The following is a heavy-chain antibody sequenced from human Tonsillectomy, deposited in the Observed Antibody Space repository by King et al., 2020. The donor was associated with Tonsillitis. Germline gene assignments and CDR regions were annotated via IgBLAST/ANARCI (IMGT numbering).Heavy chain of an antibody. CDR3: ARPRFIAAAGFYFDY. V-gene: IGHV5-51*01. J-gene: IGHJ4*02. D-gene: IGHD6-13*01. Sequence: VQLVESGAEVKKPGESLKISCKGSGYSFTNYWIGWVRQMPGKGLEWMGIIFPGDSDTRYSPSFQGQVTISADKSISTAYLQWSSLKASDTAMYYCARPRFIAAAGFYFDYCGQGTLVT. CDR1: GYSFTNYW. CDR2: IFPGDSDT.